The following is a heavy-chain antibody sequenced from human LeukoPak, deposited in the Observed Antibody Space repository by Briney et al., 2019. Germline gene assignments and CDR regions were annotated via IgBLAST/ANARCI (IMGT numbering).Heavy chain of an antibody. Sequence: TGGSLRLSCAASGFTFSSYSMYWVRQAPGKGLEWVSYISSSSSTIYYADSVKGRFTISRDNAKNSLYPQMNSLRAEDAAVYYCAREVTGYGSGSIDYWGQGTLVTVSS. CDR3: AREVTGYGSGSIDY. CDR2: ISSSSSTI. D-gene: IGHD3-10*01. V-gene: IGHV3-48*01. J-gene: IGHJ4*02. CDR1: GFTFSSYS.